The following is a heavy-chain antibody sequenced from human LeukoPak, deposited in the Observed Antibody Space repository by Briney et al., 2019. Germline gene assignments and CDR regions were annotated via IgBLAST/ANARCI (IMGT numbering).Heavy chain of an antibody. V-gene: IGHV4-38-2*02. D-gene: IGHD6-6*01. CDR2: IYHSGST. CDR3: ARYSSSPFDY. CDR1: GYSISSGYY. J-gene: IGHJ4*02. Sequence: SETLSLTCTVSGYSISSGYYWGWIRQPPGKGLEWIGSIYHSGSTYYNPSLKSRVTISVDTSKNQFSLKLSSVTAAETAVYYCARYSSSPFDYWGQGTLVTVSS.